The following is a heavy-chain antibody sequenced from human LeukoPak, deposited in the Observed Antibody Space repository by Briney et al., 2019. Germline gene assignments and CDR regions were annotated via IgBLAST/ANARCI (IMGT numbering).Heavy chain of an antibody. Sequence: GGSLRLSCAASGFTVSSNYMSWVRQAPGKGLEWVSVIYSGGSIYYADSVKGRFTISRDNSKNTLYLQMNSLRAEDTAVYYCARSFGGVIAPFDYWGQGTLVTVSS. D-gene: IGHD3-16*02. J-gene: IGHJ4*02. V-gene: IGHV3-53*01. CDR3: ARSFGGVIAPFDY. CDR2: IYSGGSI. CDR1: GFTVSSNY.